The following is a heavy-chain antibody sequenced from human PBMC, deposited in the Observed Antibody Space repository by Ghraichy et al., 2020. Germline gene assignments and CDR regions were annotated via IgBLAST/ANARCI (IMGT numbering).Heavy chain of an antibody. D-gene: IGHD4-17*01. Sequence: GVLRLSCTASGFSFGDYAMSWFRQAPGKGLEWVCLIRTKAYGGTTDYAASVKGRFTISRDDSKSIAYLQLNSLKTEDTAVEYCARDTDHGDYVGDHWGQGTLVTVSS. CDR2: IRTKAYGGTT. J-gene: IGHJ4*02. CDR3: ARDTDHGDYVGDH. V-gene: IGHV3-49*03. CDR1: GFSFGDYA.